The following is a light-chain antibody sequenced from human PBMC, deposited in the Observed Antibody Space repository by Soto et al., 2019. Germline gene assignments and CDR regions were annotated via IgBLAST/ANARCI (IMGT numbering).Light chain of an antibody. CDR2: EVS. V-gene: IGLV2-14*01. Sequence: QSALTQPASVSGSPGQSITISCTGTSNDVGGYNYVSWYQHHPGKAPKLVISEVSYRPSGVSNRFSGSKSGNTVSLTISGLQAEDEADYYCSSYTSSSTYVFGTGTKLTVL. CDR1: SNDVGGYNY. CDR3: SSYTSSSTYV. J-gene: IGLJ1*01.